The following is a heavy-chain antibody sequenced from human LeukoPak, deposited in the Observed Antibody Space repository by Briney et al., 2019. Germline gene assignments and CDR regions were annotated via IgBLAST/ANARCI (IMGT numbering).Heavy chain of an antibody. CDR3: AGSEYKGVYYYGMDV. D-gene: IGHD6-6*01. Sequence: SETLSLTCTVSGGSISSNYWSWIRQPPGEGLEWIGYIYYSGSTNYNPSLKSRVTISVDTSKNQFSLKLSSVTAADTAVYYCAGSEYKGVYYYGMDVWGQGTTVTVSS. CDR2: IYYSGST. CDR1: GGSISSNY. V-gene: IGHV4-59*01. J-gene: IGHJ6*02.